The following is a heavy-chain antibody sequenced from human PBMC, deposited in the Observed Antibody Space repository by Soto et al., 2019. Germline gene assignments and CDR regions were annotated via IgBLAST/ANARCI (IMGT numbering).Heavy chain of an antibody. CDR3: AKAFGPGSGWYVFKYYFDY. CDR1: GFTFSSYA. Sequence: GGSLRLSCAASGFTFSSYAMSWVRQAPGKGLEWVSAISGSGGSTYYADSVKGRFTISRDKSNNPLYLQSNSLRAEDTAVYYCAKAFGPGSGWYVFKYYFDYWGQGTLVTVSS. CDR2: ISGSGGST. V-gene: IGHV3-23*01. D-gene: IGHD6-19*01. J-gene: IGHJ4*02.